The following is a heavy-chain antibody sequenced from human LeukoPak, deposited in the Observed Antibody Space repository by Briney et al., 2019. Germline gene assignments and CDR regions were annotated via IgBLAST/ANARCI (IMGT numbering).Heavy chain of an antibody. Sequence: ASVKVSCKTSGYVFTSFYIHWVRQAPGQGLEWMGRIIPILGIASYAQKFQGRVTITADKSTSTAYMELSSLRSEDTAVYYCARGPSGYCSSTSCYYMDVWGKGTTVTVSS. J-gene: IGHJ6*03. CDR1: GYVFTSFY. D-gene: IGHD2-2*01. CDR2: IIPILGIA. V-gene: IGHV1-69*02. CDR3: ARGPSGYCSSTSCYYMDV.